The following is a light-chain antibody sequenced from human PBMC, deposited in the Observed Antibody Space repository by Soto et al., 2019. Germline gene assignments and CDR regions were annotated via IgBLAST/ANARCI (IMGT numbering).Light chain of an antibody. V-gene: IGLV1-47*01. CDR2: RNY. J-gene: IGLJ2*01. Sequence: QSVLTQPPSASGTPGQRVSISCSGSSSNIGVEYVYWYQQLPGTAPKLLIYRNYQRPSGVPDRFSASKSGTSASLDISGLRSEDEAYYYCAAWDDTVGVPAFGGGTKLTVL. CDR1: SSNIGVEY. CDR3: AAWDDTVGVPA.